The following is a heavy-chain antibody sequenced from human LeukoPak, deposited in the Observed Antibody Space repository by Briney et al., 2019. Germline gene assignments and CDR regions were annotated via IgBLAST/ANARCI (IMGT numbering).Heavy chain of an antibody. D-gene: IGHD6-19*01. V-gene: IGHV4-30-4*01. CDR2: IYYSGST. J-gene: IGHJ4*02. Sequence: KPSQTLSLTCTVSGGSISSGDYYWSRIRQAPGQGREWIGYIYYSGSTYYNPSLKSRVTIAVDTSKNQFSLKLSSVTAADTAVYYCARASKWLARKFDYWGQGTLVTASS. CDR1: GGSISSGDYY. CDR3: ARASKWLARKFDY.